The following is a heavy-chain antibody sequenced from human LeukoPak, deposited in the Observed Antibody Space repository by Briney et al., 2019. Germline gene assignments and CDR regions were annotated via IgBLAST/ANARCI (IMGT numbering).Heavy chain of an antibody. D-gene: IGHD5-18*01. Sequence: SQTLSLTCTVSGGSISSGGYYWSWIRQHPGKGLEWIGYIYYSGSTYYNPSLKSRVTISVDTSKNQFSLKLSSVTAADTAVYYCARGWQYSSYWYFDLWGRGTLVTVSS. J-gene: IGHJ2*01. CDR1: GGSISSGGYY. CDR2: IYYSGST. V-gene: IGHV4-31*03. CDR3: ARGWQYSSYWYFDL.